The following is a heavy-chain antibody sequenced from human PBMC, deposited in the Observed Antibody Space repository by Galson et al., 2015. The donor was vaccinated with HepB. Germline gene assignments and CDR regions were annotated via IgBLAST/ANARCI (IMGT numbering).Heavy chain of an antibody. CDR1: GGSISSSSYY. Sequence: TLSLTCTVSGGSISSSSYYWGWVRQPPGKGLEWIGSIYYSGSTYYNPSLKSRVTMSLDASKNQFSLKLSSVTAADTAVYYCARGGYSYGFDYWGQGTLVTVSS. D-gene: IGHD5-18*01. CDR3: ARGGYSYGFDY. J-gene: IGHJ4*02. CDR2: IYYSGST. V-gene: IGHV4-39*01.